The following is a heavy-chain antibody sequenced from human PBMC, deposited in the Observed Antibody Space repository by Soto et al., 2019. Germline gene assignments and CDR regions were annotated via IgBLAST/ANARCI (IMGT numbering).Heavy chain of an antibody. D-gene: IGHD2-21*01. Sequence: QVQLVESGGGVVQPGTSLRLSCAASGFIFSNYAMHWVRQAPGKGLEWVAVISFDGSNKYYADSVKGRCTISRDKSNNTLYMEMNRLRGEVTAVYYCAREVMDWQYSGYWGQGTLVTLSS. CDR1: GFIFSNYA. CDR3: AREVMDWQYSGY. CDR2: ISFDGSNK. J-gene: IGHJ4*02. V-gene: IGHV3-30-3*01.